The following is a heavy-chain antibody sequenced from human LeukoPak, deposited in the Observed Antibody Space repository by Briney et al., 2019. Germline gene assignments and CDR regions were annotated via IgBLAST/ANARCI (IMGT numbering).Heavy chain of an antibody. V-gene: IGHV3-21*01. CDR2: ISSSSSYI. J-gene: IGHJ4*02. CDR3: AREGAGNYFDY. CDR1: GFTFSSYS. Sequence: GGSLRLSCAASGFTFSSYSMNWVRQAPGKGLEWVSSISSSSSYIYYADSVKGRFTISRDNAKNSLYLQMNSLRAEDTAVYYCAREGAGNYFDYWGQGTLVTVSS. D-gene: IGHD3-16*01.